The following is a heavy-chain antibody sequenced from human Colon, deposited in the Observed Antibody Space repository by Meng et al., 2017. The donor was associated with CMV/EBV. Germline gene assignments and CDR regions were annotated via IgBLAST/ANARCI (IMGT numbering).Heavy chain of an antibody. CDR1: GFTFSSYS. CDR3: ARHGRGVDAFDI. D-gene: IGHD3-10*01. V-gene: IGHV3-21*01. CDR2: ISSSSSYI. J-gene: IGHJ3*02. Sequence: SCAASGFTFSSYSMNWVRQAPGKGLEWVSSISSSSSYIYYADSVKGRFTISRDNAKNSLYLQMNSLRAEDTAVYYCARHGRGVDAFDIWGQGTMVTVSS.